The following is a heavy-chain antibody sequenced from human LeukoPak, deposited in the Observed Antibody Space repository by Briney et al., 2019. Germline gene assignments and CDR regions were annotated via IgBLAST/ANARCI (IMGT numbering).Heavy chain of an antibody. Sequence: SETLSLTCTVSGGSISDDYWSWLRQPPGKGLEWIAYIHYSGTTNYNPSLKSRVTISVDTSKNQFSLKLSSVTAADTAVYYCAMLPIVVVPAASTDYYMDVWGKGTTVTVSS. J-gene: IGHJ6*03. CDR3: AMLPIVVVPAASTDYYMDV. D-gene: IGHD2-2*01. CDR2: IHYSGTT. V-gene: IGHV4-59*01. CDR1: GGSISDDY.